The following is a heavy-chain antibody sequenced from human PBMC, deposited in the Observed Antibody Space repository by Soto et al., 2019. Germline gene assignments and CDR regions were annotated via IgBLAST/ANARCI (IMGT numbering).Heavy chain of an antibody. CDR1: SGSFSGYY. CDR3: ARAPKVSGSSQTRPDF. CDR2: ISQSGNT. V-gene: IGHV4-34*01. J-gene: IGHJ4*02. D-gene: IGHD6-6*01. Sequence: ETLSLTCSIYSGSFSGYYWSWIRQPPGKGLEWIGEISQSGNTNYSPSLKSRVSISIDTSKKQFSLNLASVSAADTAVYYCARAPKVSGSSQTRPDFWGQGTLVTVS.